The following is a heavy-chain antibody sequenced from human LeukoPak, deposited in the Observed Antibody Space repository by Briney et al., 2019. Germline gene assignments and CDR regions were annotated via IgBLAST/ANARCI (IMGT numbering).Heavy chain of an antibody. D-gene: IGHD1-26*01. CDR3: ARGPIYPKSGDYPNYYFDY. Sequence: ASVKVSCKASGYTFTDYDINWVRQATGQGLEWMGWMNPNSGVTGYAKKFQGRVSMTRDTSVRTAYMELSSLRSEDTAVYFCARGPIYPKSGDYPNYYFDYWGQGTLVTVSS. CDR1: GYTFTDYD. CDR2: MNPNSGVT. V-gene: IGHV1-8*01. J-gene: IGHJ4*02.